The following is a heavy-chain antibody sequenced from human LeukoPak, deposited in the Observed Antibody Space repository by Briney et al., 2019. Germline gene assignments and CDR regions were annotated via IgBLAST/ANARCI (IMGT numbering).Heavy chain of an antibody. Sequence: GGSLRLSCAASGFTFSNYWMNWVRQAPGKGLEWVANIKPDRGEKYYADSVKGRFTISRDNAKNSMYLQMNSLRADDTAVYYCARDHTGYEYGSFTYHYQYMDVWGKGTTVTVSS. J-gene: IGHJ6*03. CDR2: IKPDRGEK. V-gene: IGHV3-7*01. D-gene: IGHD5-12*01. CDR3: ARDHTGYEYGSFTYHYQYMDV. CDR1: GFTFSNYW.